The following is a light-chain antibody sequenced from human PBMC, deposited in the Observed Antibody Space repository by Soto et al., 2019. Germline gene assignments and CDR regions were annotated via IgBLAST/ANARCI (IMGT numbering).Light chain of an antibody. Sequence: EMVVTQSPATLSVSPGERVTLSCRTSQDVSSKLAWYQQKPGQAPRLLIYDASNRATGIPARFSGSGSGTDFTLTISSLEPEDFAVYYCQQRSNWLFTFGPGTKVDIK. CDR3: QQRSNWLFT. CDR1: QDVSSK. J-gene: IGKJ3*01. CDR2: DAS. V-gene: IGKV3-11*01.